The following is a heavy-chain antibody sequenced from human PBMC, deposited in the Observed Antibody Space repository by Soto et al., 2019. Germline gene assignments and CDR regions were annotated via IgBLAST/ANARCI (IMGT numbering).Heavy chain of an antibody. CDR3: ARRAKNSRRTFDY. J-gene: IGHJ4*02. V-gene: IGHV3-72*01. Sequence: PGGSLRLSCAASGFTFSDHYMDWVRQAPGKGLEWVGRTRDKANIYTTEYAASVKGRFTISRDDSKNSLYLQMNSLKTEDTAVYYCARRAKNSRRTFDYWGQGSXVTVSS. CDR1: GFTFSDHY. CDR2: TRDKANIYTT. D-gene: IGHD6-13*01.